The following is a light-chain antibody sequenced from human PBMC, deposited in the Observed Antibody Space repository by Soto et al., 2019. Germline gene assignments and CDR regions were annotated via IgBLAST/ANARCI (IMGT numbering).Light chain of an antibody. V-gene: IGLV2-14*01. J-gene: IGLJ2*01. CDR1: SVDVGGYNY. Sequence: QSALTQPASVSGSPGRSITISCTGTSVDVGGYNYVSWYQQHPGKAPKLMIYDVSNRPSGVSNRFSGSKSGNTASLTISGLQAEDEADYYCSSYTSSGTVIFGGGIKLTVL. CDR2: DVS. CDR3: SSYTSSGTVI.